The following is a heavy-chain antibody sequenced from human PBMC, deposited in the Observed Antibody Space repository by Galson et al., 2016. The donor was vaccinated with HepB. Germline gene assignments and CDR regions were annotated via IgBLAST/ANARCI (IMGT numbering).Heavy chain of an antibody. D-gene: IGHD3-10*01. V-gene: IGHV2-5*02. CDR3: VHLHNSGFRARDAFDV. CDR2: VYWDDDK. J-gene: IGHJ3*01. CDR1: GFSLRTSGVG. Sequence: PALVKPTQTLTLTCTFSGFSLRTSGVGVGWIRQPPGKAPEWLALVYWDDDKRYSPSLKTRLTITKDTSENQLALTMTNMDPVDTAPYFCVHLHNSGFRARDAFDVWGRGTLVTVSS.